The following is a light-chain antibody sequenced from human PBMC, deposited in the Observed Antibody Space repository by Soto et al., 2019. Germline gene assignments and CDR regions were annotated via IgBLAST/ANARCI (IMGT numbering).Light chain of an antibody. J-gene: IGLJ3*02. CDR3: QTYDSSLSGAL. CDR1: SSNIGAGYD. CDR2: ANS. Sequence: QSVLTQPPSVSGAPGQRVTISCTGSSSNIGAGYDVHWYQQLPGAAPKLLIHANSHRPSGVPDRFSGSRSGTSASLAITGRQGEEEADYFCQTYDSSLSGALFGGGTKLTVL. V-gene: IGLV1-40*01.